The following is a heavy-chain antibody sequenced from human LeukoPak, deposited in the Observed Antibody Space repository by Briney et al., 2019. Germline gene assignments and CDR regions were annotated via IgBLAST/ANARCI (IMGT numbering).Heavy chain of an antibody. Sequence: SETLSLTCAVYGGSFSGYYWSWIRQPPGKGLEWIGQINHSGSTNYNPSLKSRVTISVDTSKNQFSLKLSSVTAADTAVYYCARGRPVLLWFGGNSKWFDPWGQGTLVTVSS. V-gene: IGHV4-34*01. CDR1: GGSFSGYY. J-gene: IGHJ5*02. D-gene: IGHD3-10*01. CDR3: ARGRPVLLWFGGNSKWFDP. CDR2: INHSGST.